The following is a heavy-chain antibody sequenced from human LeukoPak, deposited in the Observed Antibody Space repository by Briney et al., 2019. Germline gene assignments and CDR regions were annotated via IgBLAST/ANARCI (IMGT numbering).Heavy chain of an antibody. D-gene: IGHD5-18*01. CDR2: MNPNSGNT. V-gene: IGHV1-8*01. J-gene: IGHJ4*02. CDR3: ARSGYSYGLVDY. Sequence: ASVKVSCKASGYTFTNYDINWVRQATGQGLEWMGWMNPNSGNTGYAQKFQGRVTMTRNTSISTAYMELSSLRSEDTAVYYCARSGYSYGLVDYWGQGTLVTVSS. CDR1: GYTFTNYD.